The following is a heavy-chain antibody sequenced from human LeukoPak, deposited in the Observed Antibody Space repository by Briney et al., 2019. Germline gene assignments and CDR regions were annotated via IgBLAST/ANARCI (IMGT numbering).Heavy chain of an antibody. V-gene: IGHV3-48*03. Sequence: GGSLRFSCAASGFTFSSYEMNWVRQAPGKGQEWVSYITSSGRTIYNADSVKGRFAISRDNAKNSLFLQMNSLRAEDTAVYYCARGAYGDYVNWFDSWGQGILVTVSS. CDR1: GFTFSSYE. D-gene: IGHD4-17*01. J-gene: IGHJ5*01. CDR2: ITSSGRTI. CDR3: ARGAYGDYVNWFDS.